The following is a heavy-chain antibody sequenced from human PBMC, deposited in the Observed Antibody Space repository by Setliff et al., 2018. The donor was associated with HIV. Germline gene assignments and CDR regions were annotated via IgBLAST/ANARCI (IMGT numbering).Heavy chain of an antibody. CDR2: IIPNSGAT. V-gene: IGHV1-2*06. CDR3: ATKVYCTNGVCLDAFDI. D-gene: IGHD2-8*01. J-gene: IGHJ3*02. Sequence: ASVKVSCKASGYTFTGYYMHWVRQAPGQGLEWMGRIIPNSGATNYAQKFQGRVTMTRDTSISTAYVELSRLRSDDTAVYYCATKVYCTNGVCLDAFDIWGQGTMVTVSS. CDR1: GYTFTGYY.